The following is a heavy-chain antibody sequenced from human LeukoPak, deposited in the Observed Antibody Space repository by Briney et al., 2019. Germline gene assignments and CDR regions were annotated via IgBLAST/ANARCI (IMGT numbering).Heavy chain of an antibody. CDR2: IYYSGST. CDR3: ARLGIAAAGTRWFDP. V-gene: IGHV4-59*08. J-gene: IGHJ5*02. CDR1: GGAISSYY. Sequence: SETLSLTCTVSGGAISSYYCSWIRQPPGKGLEGMGYIYYSGSTNYNPSLKGRVTISVDTSKNQFSLKLSSVTAADTAVYYCARLGIAAAGTRWFDPWGQGTLVTVSS. D-gene: IGHD6-13*01.